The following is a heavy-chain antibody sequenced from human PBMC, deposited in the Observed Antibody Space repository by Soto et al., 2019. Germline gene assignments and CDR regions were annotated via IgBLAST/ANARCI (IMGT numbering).Heavy chain of an antibody. Sequence: EVQLVESGGGLVQPGGSLRLSCAASGFTFSSYSMNWVRQAPGKGLEWVSYISSSSSTIYYADSVKGRFTISRDNAKKSLYLQMNSLRDEDTAVYYCARESYDSSGYYVLFDYWGQGTLVTVSS. V-gene: IGHV3-48*02. D-gene: IGHD3-22*01. CDR1: GFTFSSYS. CDR3: ARESYDSSGYYVLFDY. J-gene: IGHJ4*02. CDR2: ISSSSSTI.